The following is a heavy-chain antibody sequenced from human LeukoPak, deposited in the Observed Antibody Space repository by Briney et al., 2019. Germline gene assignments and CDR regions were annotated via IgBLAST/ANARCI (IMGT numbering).Heavy chain of an antibody. D-gene: IGHD3-10*01. V-gene: IGHV1-69*04. CDR2: IIPILAKA. CDR1: GGTFSTYS. J-gene: IGHJ4*02. Sequence: GASVKVSCKASGGTFSTYSISWVRQAPGQGLEWMGRIIPILAKANYAQKFQGRVTITADKSTSTAYMDLSSLRSEDTSVYDCSRGGQFPPGAHSEYWAQGTPVRVSS. CDR3: SRGGQFPPGAHSEY.